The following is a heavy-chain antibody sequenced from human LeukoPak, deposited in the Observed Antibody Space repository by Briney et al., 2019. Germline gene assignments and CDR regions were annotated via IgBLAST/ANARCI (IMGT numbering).Heavy chain of an antibody. J-gene: IGHJ6*03. Sequence: SETLSLTCTVSRASITSGSYYRSWIRQPAGKGLEWIGRIYSSGSTNYNSSLMSRVTISVDTSNNQFSLNLTSVTAADTAVYYCARLAPNKYYFYYMDVWGKGTTVTVSS. CDR3: ARLAPNKYYFYYMDV. CDR2: IYSSGST. V-gene: IGHV4-61*02. CDR1: RASITSGSYY. D-gene: IGHD1/OR15-1a*01.